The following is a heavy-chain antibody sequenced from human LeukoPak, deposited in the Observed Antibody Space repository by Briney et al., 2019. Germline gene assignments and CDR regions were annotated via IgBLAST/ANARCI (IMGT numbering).Heavy chain of an antibody. CDR3: ARHFGGYPYVYLNWFDP. CDR1: GGSISSGSYY. V-gene: IGHV4-39*01. Sequence: PSETLSLTCTVSGGSISSGSYYWGWIRQPPVKGLEWIGSIYYSGSTYYNPSLKSRVTISVDTSKNQFSLKVDSVTAADTAVYYCARHFGGYPYVYLNWFDPWGQGTLVTVSS. J-gene: IGHJ5*02. CDR2: IYYSGST. D-gene: IGHD2-15*01.